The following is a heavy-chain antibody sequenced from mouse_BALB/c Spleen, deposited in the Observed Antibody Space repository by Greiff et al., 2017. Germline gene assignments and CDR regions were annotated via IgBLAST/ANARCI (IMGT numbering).Heavy chain of an antibody. D-gene: IGHD2-2*01. CDR2: ISYSGST. J-gene: IGHJ2*01. Sequence: DVKLQESGPGLVKPSQSLSLTCTVTGYSITSDYAWNWIRQFPGNKLEWMGYISYSGSTSYNPSLKSRISITRDTSKNQFFLQLNSVTTEDTATYYCARGLDYFDYWGQGTTLTVSS. V-gene: IGHV3-2*02. CDR3: ARGLDYFDY. CDR1: GYSITSDYA.